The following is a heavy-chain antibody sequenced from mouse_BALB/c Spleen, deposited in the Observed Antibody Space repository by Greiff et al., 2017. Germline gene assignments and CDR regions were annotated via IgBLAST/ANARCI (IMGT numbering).Heavy chain of an antibody. CDR1: GFTFNTNA. J-gene: IGHJ4*01. CDR2: IRSKSNNYAT. V-gene: IGHV10S3*01. Sequence: GGGLVQPKGSLKLSCAASGFTFNTNAMNWVRQAPGKGLEWVARIRSKSNNYATYYADSVKDRFTISRDDSQSMLYLQMNNLKTEDTAMYYCVREGYYDHDANYAMDYWGQGTSVTVSS. CDR3: VREGYYDHDANYAMDY. D-gene: IGHD2-4*01.